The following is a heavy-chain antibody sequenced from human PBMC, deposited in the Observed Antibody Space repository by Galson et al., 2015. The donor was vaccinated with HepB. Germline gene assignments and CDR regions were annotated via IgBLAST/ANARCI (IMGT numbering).Heavy chain of an antibody. J-gene: IGHJ4*02. CDR1: GFTFNTYA. CDR3: ARVRGKGEVFDN. V-gene: IGHV3-33*01. D-gene: IGHD2-21*01. CDR2: IWYDGNNK. Sequence: SLRLSCAASGFTFNTYAMHWVRQAPGKGLEWVAFIWYDGNNKYYADSVRGRFTISRDNSKNTVYLQMNRLRVEDTAVYFCARVRGKGEVFDNWGQGTLVTVSS.